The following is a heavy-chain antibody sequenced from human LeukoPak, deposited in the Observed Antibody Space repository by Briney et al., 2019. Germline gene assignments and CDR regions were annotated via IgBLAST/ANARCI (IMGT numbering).Heavy chain of an antibody. V-gene: IGHV1-18*01. Sequence: ASVTVSCKASGYIFTTYEIGWVRQAPGQGLEWMGWISTYNGNTAYLQKLQGRITMTTDTSTNTVYMELRSLRSDDTAVYFCARFWTGFLPDYWGQGTQVTVSS. J-gene: IGHJ4*02. D-gene: IGHD3/OR15-3a*01. CDR1: GYIFTTYE. CDR3: ARFWTGFLPDY. CDR2: ISTYNGNT.